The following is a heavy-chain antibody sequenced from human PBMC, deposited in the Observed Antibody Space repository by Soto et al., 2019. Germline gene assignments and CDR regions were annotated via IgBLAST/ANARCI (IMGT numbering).Heavy chain of an antibody. Sequence: QVQLVQSGAEVKKPGSSVKVSCKASGGTFSSYAISWVRQAPGQGLEWMGGIIPIFGTANYAQKFQGRVTITEDKSTSKAYKELSSLRSEDTAGYYCERDRAIHPTAMRRGMDVWGQGTTVTVSS. J-gene: IGHJ6*02. V-gene: IGHV1-69*06. CDR2: IIPIFGTA. CDR3: ERDRAIHPTAMRRGMDV. CDR1: GGTFSSYA. D-gene: IGHD5-18*01.